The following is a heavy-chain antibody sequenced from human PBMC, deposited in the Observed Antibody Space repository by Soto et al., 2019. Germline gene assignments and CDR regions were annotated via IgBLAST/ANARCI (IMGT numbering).Heavy chain of an antibody. D-gene: IGHD2-21*02. CDR1: GFTFGNYG. Sequence: DVQLLESGGGLVQPGGSLRLSCATSGFTFGNYGMNWVRQAPGKGLEWVSGISGGGGNTYYADSVKGRFTISRDPSKNTVFLELNSLRAEDTAVYYCAKGFIVVVTVLRPDDAFDVWGQGTLVPVSS. CDR2: ISGGGGNT. V-gene: IGHV3-23*01. CDR3: AKGFIVVVTVLRPDDAFDV. J-gene: IGHJ3*01.